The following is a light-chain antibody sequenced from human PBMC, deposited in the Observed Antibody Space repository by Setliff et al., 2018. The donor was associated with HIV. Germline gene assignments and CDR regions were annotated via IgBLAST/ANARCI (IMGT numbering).Light chain of an antibody. J-gene: IGLJ2*01. CDR3: SSNTGTTVI. Sequence: QSVLTQPASVSGSPGQSITISCTGTSSDVGGYNYVSWYQQHPGKVPKLIIYEVSNRPSGVSNRFSGSKSDNTASLTISGLQAEDEADYYCSSNTGTTVIFGGGTQLTVL. CDR2: EVS. CDR1: SSDVGGYNY. V-gene: IGLV2-14*01.